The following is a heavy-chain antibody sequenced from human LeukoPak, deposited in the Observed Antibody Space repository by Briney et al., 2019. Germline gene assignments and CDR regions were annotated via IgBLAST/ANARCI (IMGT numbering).Heavy chain of an antibody. CDR1: GFTFSDYY. D-gene: IGHD3-22*01. Sequence: TPGGSLRLSCAASGFTFSDYYMSWIRQAPGKGLEWVSYISSSCSTIYYADSVKGRFTISRDNAKNSLDLQMNSLRAEDTALYYCARVVYYDSSSYPSPLYYYYYMDVWGKGTTVTISS. V-gene: IGHV3-11*01. CDR2: ISSSCSTI. CDR3: ARVVYYDSSSYPSPLYYYYYMDV. J-gene: IGHJ6*03.